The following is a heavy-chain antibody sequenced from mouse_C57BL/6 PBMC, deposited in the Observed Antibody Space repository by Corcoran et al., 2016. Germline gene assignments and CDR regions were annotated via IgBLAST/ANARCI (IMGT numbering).Heavy chain of an antibody. D-gene: IGHD1-1*01. CDR3: DYGSSYDYAMDY. V-gene: IGHV1-19*01. Sequence: EVQLQQSGPVLVKPGASVKMSCKASGYTFTDYYMNWVKQSHGKSLEWIGVINPYNGGTSYNQKFKGKATLTVDKSSSTAYMELNSLTSEDSAVYYCDYGSSYDYAMDYWGQGTSVTVSS. CDR1: GYTFTDYY. J-gene: IGHJ4*01. CDR2: INPYNGGT.